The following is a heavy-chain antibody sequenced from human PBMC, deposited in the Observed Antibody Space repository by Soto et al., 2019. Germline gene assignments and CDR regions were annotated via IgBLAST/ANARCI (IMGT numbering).Heavy chain of an antibody. D-gene: IGHD2-15*01. CDR2: ISGNGGGT. CDR3: AKDKSATASRDFDY. Sequence: EVQLLESGGGLVQPGGSLRLSCAASGFTFSSYAMSWVRQAPGKGLEWVSGISGNGGGTYYADSVKGRFTISRDNSKDPLYLQMNSLRAEDTVVDYCAKDKSATASRDFDYWGQGSLVTVCS. J-gene: IGHJ4*02. CDR1: GFTFSSYA. V-gene: IGHV3-23*01.